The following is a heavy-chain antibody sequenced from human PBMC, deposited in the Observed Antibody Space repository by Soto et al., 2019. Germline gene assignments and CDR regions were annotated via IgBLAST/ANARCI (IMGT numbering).Heavy chain of an antibody. J-gene: IGHJ5*02. Sequence: GASVKVSCKASGYTFTSYGISWVRQAPGQGLEWMGWISAYNGNTNYAQKLQGRVTMTTDTSTSTAYMELRSLRSDDTAVYYCAREPHGCSSTSCYLPWGQGTLVTVSS. D-gene: IGHD2-2*01. CDR1: GYTFTSYG. CDR2: ISAYNGNT. V-gene: IGHV1-18*01. CDR3: AREPHGCSSTSCYLP.